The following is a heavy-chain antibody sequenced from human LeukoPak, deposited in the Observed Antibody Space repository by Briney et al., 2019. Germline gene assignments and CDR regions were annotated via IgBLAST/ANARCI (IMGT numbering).Heavy chain of an antibody. CDR3: ARDQDWNYPFDI. Sequence: ASVHVSCKASGYTLTSYFIHWVRQAPGHGLEWMGIINPSGGSTSYAQKFQGRVTMTRDTSTSTVYMELSSLLSEDTAVYYCARDQDWNYPFDIWGQETMVTVSS. CDR1: GYTLTSYF. D-gene: IGHD1-7*01. J-gene: IGHJ3*02. CDR2: INPSGGST. V-gene: IGHV1-46*01.